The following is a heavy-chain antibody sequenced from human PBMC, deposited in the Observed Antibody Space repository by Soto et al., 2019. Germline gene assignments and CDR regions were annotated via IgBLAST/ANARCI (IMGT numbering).Heavy chain of an antibody. Sequence: GGSLRLSCAASGFTFSSYGMHWVRQAPGKGLEWVAVIPYDGSNKYYADSVKGRFTISRDNSKNTLYLQMNSLRAEDTAVYYCAKINEYSNSFDYWGQGTLVTVSS. CDR1: GFTFSSYG. J-gene: IGHJ4*02. D-gene: IGHD4-4*01. CDR3: AKINEYSNSFDY. V-gene: IGHV3-30*18. CDR2: IPYDGSNK.